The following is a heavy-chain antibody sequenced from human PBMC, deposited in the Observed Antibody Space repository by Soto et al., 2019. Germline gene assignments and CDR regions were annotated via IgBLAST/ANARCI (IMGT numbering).Heavy chain of an antibody. CDR2: IYYSGST. CDR3: ARHGVQLWLPVDYFDY. Sequence: PSETLSLTCTVSGGSISSSSYYWGWIRQPPGKGLEWIGSIYYSGSTYYNPSLKSRVTISVDTSKNQFSLKLSSVTAADTAVYYCARHGVQLWLPVDYFDYWGQGTLVTVS. V-gene: IGHV4-39*01. CDR1: GGSISSSSYY. D-gene: IGHD5-18*01. J-gene: IGHJ4*02.